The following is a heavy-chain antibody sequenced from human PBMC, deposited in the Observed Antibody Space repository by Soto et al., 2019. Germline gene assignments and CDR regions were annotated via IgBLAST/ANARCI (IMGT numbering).Heavy chain of an antibody. CDR2: VYHTGST. J-gene: IGHJ4*02. CDR1: GASITTYY. CDR3: ARRLFGSGWTLDS. Sequence: SETLSLTCDVSGASITTYYWSWIRQAPGKGLEWIGNVYHTGSTDYNSSLRSRVTISVDTSKNQFSLNMNSVTAADTAVYYCARRLFGSGWTLDSWGQEALVTVSS. D-gene: IGHD6-19*01. V-gene: IGHV4-59*13.